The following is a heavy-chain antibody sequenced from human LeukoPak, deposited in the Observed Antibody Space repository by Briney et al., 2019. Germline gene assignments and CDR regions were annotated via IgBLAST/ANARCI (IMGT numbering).Heavy chain of an antibody. V-gene: IGHV3-7*01. D-gene: IGHD5-18*01. Sequence: GGSLRLSCAASGLTFSTNWMSWVRQAPGTGLEWVANMKQDGREKYYVDSVKGRFTISRDNAKNTLYLQMNSLRAEDTAVYYCARDGSYGGFDYWGQGTLVTVSS. CDR3: ARDGSYGGFDY. J-gene: IGHJ4*02. CDR2: MKQDGREK. CDR1: GLTFSTNW.